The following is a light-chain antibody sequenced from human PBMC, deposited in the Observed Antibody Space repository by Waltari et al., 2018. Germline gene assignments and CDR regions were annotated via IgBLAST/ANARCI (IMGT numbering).Light chain of an antibody. CDR2: GAS. CDR1: QSIGTN. J-gene: IGKJ2*01. CDR3: QQYNKWLGYS. V-gene: IGKV3-15*01. Sequence: IVMTQSPATLSLSPGERATLSFSASQSIGTNLAWFQEKPGLAPRLLIYGASTRATGVPARFSGSGSGTDFTLVISSLQSEDFAVYYCQQYNKWLGYSFGQGTKLEIK.